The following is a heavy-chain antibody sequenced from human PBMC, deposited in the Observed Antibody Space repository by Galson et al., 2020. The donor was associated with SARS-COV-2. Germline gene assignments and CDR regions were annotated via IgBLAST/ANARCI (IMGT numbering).Heavy chain of an antibody. Sequence: SETLSLTFNVPGDSINRYYWSWIRQPPGKGLEWIGFIFDSGRTNYNPSLESRVTMSVDTPKNHLSLKLRSVTAADTAVYYCARGVRFCSSSICYFGWFDPWGQGTLVTVSS. D-gene: IGHD2-2*01. J-gene: IGHJ5*02. V-gene: IGHV4-59*01. CDR2: IFDSGRT. CDR3: ARGVRFCSSSICYFGWFDP. CDR1: GDSINRYY.